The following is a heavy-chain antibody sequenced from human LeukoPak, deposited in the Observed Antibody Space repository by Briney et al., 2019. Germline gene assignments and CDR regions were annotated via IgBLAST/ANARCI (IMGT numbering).Heavy chain of an antibody. CDR2: IYYSGST. CDR1: GGSISSYY. D-gene: IGHD3-10*01. CDR3: ARAWGFTYYFDY. J-gene: IGHJ4*02. Sequence: KPSETLSLTCTVSGGSISSYYWSWIRQPPGKGLEWIGYIYYSGSTNYNPSLKSRVTISVDTSKNQFSLKLSSVTAADTAVYYCARAWGFTYYFDYWGQGTLVTVSS. V-gene: IGHV4-59*01.